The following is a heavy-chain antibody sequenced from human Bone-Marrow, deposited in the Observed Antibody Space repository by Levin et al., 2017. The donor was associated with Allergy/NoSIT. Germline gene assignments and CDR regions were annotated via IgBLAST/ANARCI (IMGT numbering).Heavy chain of an antibody. J-gene: IGHJ4*02. Sequence: GGSLRLSCAASGFTFSSYGMHWVRQAPGKGLEWVAVISYDGSNKYYADSVKGRFTISRDNSKNTLYLQMNSLRAEDTAVYYCAKDVDFYYWGQGTLVTVSS. CDR2: ISYDGSNK. CDR1: GFTFSSYG. CDR3: AKDVDFYY. V-gene: IGHV3-30*18.